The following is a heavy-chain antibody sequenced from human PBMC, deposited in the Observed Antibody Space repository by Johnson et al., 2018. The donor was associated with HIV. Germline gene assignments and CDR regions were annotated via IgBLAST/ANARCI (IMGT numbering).Heavy chain of an antibody. CDR1: GFTFDDYS. CDR3: TRAPQTYHLNYMMAFDM. J-gene: IGHJ3*02. Sequence: VQLVESGGGVVRPGGSLRLSCAASGFTFDDYSMSWVRQAPGKGLVWVSRINSDGSSTSYADSVKGRFTISRDNAKNTLYLQMNSLRAEDTAVYYCTRAPQTYHLNYMMAFDMWGQGTMVTFSP. V-gene: IGHV3-20*04. CDR2: INSDGSST. D-gene: IGHD1-7*01.